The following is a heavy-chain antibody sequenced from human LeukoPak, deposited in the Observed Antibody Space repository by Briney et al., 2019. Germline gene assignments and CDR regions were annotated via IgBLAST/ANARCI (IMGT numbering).Heavy chain of an antibody. CDR2: ISAYNGNT. V-gene: IGHV1-18*01. CDR1: GYTFTSYG. D-gene: IGHD2-15*01. J-gene: IGHJ5*02. Sequence: ASVRVSCKASGYTFTSYGISRVRQAPGQGLEWMGWISAYNGNTNYAQKLQGRVTMTTDTSTSTAYMELRSLRSDDTAVYYCARGYCSGGSCYGGHWFDPWGQGTLVTVSS. CDR3: ARGYCSGGSCYGGHWFDP.